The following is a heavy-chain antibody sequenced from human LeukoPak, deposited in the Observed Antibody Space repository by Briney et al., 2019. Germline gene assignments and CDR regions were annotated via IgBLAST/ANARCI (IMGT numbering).Heavy chain of an antibody. D-gene: IGHD2-21*01. CDR3: GKGPRRCTDCDGFDI. J-gene: IGHJ3*02. V-gene: IGHV3-43*01. CDR1: GFTFDDHT. CDR2: SSWDDNTE. Sequence: GGSLRLSCAASGFTFDDHTMHWVRQAPGKGLEWVSISSWDDNTEYYADSVKGRFTISRDNSKTSLYLQMNSLRTEDTAVYYCGKGPRRCTDCDGFDILGQGTMVTVSS.